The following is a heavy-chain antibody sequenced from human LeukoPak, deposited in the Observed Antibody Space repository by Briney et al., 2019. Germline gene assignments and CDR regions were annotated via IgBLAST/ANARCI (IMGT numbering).Heavy chain of an antibody. CDR2: IIPFFGTT. CDR3: ARDLGDCTTTTCYGYYFYAIDG. Sequence: SVKVSCKGSGGTFSNYAFIWVRQAPGQGLEWMGGIIPFFGTTNCSQKFQGRVTMTADESTSTAYMELNSLKDEDTAGYCCARDLGDCTTTTCYGYYFYAIDGWGNGTTVTLSP. V-gene: IGHV1-69*01. D-gene: IGHD2-2*01. CDR1: GGTFSNYA. J-gene: IGHJ6*04.